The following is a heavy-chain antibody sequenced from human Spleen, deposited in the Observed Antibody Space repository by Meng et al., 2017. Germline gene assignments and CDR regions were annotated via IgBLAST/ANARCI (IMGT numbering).Heavy chain of an antibody. D-gene: IGHD5-18*01. CDR1: GFTFSDYY. CDR3: ARDYGIQLWPLGY. J-gene: IGHJ4*02. CDR2: ISSRGSTI. V-gene: IGHV3-11*01. Sequence: LVGAGGGLAKPGGSLGLSCSASGFTFSDYYMGWIRQAPGKGLEWVSYISSRGSTIDDADAGKGRGTSARDNAKKERKLQKNNLRAEDTAVYYCARDYGIQLWPLGYWGQGTLVTVSS.